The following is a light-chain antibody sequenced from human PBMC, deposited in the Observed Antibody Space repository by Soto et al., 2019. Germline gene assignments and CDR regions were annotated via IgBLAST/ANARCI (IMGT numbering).Light chain of an antibody. J-gene: IGKJ4*01. CDR2: GAS. CDR3: QQYSAWPLT. Sequence: EIVLTQSPATLSVSPGERATLFCRAIQSVNNNFLAWYQQKPGQAPRLLIHGASTRATGIPARFSGSGSGTEFTLTISSLQSEDFAVYYCQQYSAWPLTFGGGTKV. CDR1: QSVNNN. V-gene: IGKV3-15*01.